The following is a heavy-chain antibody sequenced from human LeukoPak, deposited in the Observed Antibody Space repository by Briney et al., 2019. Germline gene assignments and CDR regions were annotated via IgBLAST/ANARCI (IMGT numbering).Heavy chain of an antibody. V-gene: IGHV1-46*01. CDR3: ARIRDGYNDAYDL. CDR1: GYTFTNSY. J-gene: IGHJ3*01. CDR2: INPNGGNT. D-gene: IGHD5-24*01. Sequence: ASVKVSCKASGYTFTNSYIHWVRQAPGQVLEWMGLINPNGGNTNYAQNFQGRVTLTRDTSTSTVYMELSSLRSEDTAIYYCARIRDGYNDAYDLWGQGTVVTVPS.